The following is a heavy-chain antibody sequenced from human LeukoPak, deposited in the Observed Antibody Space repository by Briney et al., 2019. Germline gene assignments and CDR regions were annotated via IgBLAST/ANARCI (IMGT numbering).Heavy chain of an antibody. V-gene: IGHV3-74*01. CDR1: AFTFGDYW. CDR2: ISNDGGST. J-gene: IGHJ4*02. CDR3: ASLNFGPDY. Sequence: GGSLRLSCVASAFTFGDYWMHWVRQAPGKGLVWVSGISNDGGSTYYADSVKGRFTISRDNAKNTLYLQMNSLRAEDTAVYYCASLNFGPDYWGQGTLVTVSS. D-gene: IGHD1-1*01.